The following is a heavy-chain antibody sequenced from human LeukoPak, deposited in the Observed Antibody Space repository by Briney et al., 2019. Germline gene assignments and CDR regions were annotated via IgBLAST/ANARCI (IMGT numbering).Heavy chain of an antibody. CDR2: ASISGGTI. CDR1: GFIFSDYY. CDR3: ARTMITFGGVIVPMGFDY. D-gene: IGHD3-16*02. V-gene: IGHV3-11*01. J-gene: IGHJ4*02. Sequence: GGSLRLSCAASGFIFSDYYMSWIRQAPGKGLEWVSYASISGGTIYYADSVKGRFTISRDNAKNSLYLQMNSLRAEDTAVYYCARTMITFGGVIVPMGFDYWGQGTLVTVSS.